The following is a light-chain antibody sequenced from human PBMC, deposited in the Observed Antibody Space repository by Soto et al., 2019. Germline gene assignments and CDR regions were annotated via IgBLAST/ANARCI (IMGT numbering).Light chain of an antibody. J-gene: IGLJ1*01. CDR3: SSYTRSSTYV. CDR1: SSDVGAYDY. Sequence: QSAQTQPASVSTSPGQSIAISCSGSSSDVGAYDYVSWYQHHPGKAPKLIIYEVSYRPSGVSNRFSASKSGNTASLTISGLQAEDETDYYCSSYTRSSTYVFGTGTKVTFL. V-gene: IGLV2-14*01. CDR2: EVS.